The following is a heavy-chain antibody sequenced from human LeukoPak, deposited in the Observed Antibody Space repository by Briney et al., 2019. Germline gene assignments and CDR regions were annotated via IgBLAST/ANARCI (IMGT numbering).Heavy chain of an antibody. CDR2: MSSSGSMT. V-gene: IGHV3-48*03. J-gene: IGHJ4*02. D-gene: IGHD4-17*01. CDR3: ARDNSRLRAYYFDY. Sequence: GGSLRLSCAASGFSFSNYEMNWVRQTPGKGLEWVSYMSSSGSMTWYADSVKGRFTISRDNAKNSLYLQMNSLRAEDTALYYCARDNSRLRAYYFDYSGQGTLVTVSS. CDR1: GFSFSNYE.